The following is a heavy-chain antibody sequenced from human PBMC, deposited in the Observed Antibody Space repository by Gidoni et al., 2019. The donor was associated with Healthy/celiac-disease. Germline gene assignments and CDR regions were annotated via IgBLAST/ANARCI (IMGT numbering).Heavy chain of an antibody. Sequence: EVQRLESGGGAVQPGGSLRLPCADSGLTCSSAARSWVRQSPGKGLEWFSAISGRCGSTYYADSVQGRFTISRDNSKNTLYLQMNSLRAEVTAVYYCAKPPAEVLRYFDWFETWGQGTLVPVSS. CDR1: GLTCSSAA. CDR2: ISGRCGST. D-gene: IGHD3-9*01. V-gene: IGHV3-23*01. J-gene: IGHJ5*02. CDR3: AKPPAEVLRYFDWFET.